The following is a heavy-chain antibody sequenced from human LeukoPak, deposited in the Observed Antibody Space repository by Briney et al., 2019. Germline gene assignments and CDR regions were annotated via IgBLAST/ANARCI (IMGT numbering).Heavy chain of an antibody. CDR3: ARDGYSYGETLGLY. Sequence: GGSLRLSCAASGFTFSSYSMNWVRQAPGKGLECVPSISSSSSYIYYADSVKGRFTISRDNAKNSLYLQMNSLRAEDTAVYYCARDGYSYGETLGLYWGQGTLVTVSS. CDR2: ISSSSSYI. V-gene: IGHV3-21*01. D-gene: IGHD5-18*01. CDR1: GFTFSSYS. J-gene: IGHJ4*02.